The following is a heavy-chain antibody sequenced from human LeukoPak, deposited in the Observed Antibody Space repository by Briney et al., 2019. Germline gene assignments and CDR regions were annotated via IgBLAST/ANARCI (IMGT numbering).Heavy chain of an antibody. V-gene: IGHV3-21*01. CDR2: ISSTGTYM. CDR1: GFAFGDFS. D-gene: IGHD3-16*01. Sequence: GGSLRLSCAASGFAFGDFSINWVRQAPGKGLEWVSAISSTGTYMYYADSVRGRFTISRDNAKNTLYLQMTGLTAEDTAVYYRARDGVAEGIYFDCWGQGNLVTVSS. CDR3: ARDGVAEGIYFDC. J-gene: IGHJ4*02.